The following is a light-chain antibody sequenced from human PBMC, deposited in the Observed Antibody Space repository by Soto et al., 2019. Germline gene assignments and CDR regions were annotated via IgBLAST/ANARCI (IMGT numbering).Light chain of an antibody. CDR1: QSVSSSY. CDR2: GAS. V-gene: IGKV3-20*01. Sequence: EIVLTQSPGTLSLSPGERATLSCSASQSVSSSYLAWYQQKPGQAPRLLIYGASNKATGIPDRFSGSGSGTDFSLTISRLEPEDFAVYYCQQYGRSSLTFGGGTKVDI. CDR3: QQYGRSSLT. J-gene: IGKJ4*01.